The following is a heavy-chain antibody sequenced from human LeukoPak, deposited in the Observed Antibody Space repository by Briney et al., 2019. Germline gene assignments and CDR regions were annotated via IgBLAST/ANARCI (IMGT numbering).Heavy chain of an antibody. J-gene: IGHJ5*02. D-gene: IGHD6-13*01. CDR3: ARASRVNLRVGAAGGTGWFDP. Sequence: GASVKVSCKASGGTFSSYATSWVRQAPGQGLEWMGRIIPIFGTANYAQKFQGRVTITTDESTSTAYMELSSLRSEDTAVYYCARASRVNLRVGAAGGTGWFDPWGQGTLVTVSS. V-gene: IGHV1-69*05. CDR1: GGTFSSYA. CDR2: IIPIFGTA.